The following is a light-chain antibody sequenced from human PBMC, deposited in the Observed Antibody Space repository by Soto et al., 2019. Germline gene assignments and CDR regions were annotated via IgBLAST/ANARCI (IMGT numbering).Light chain of an antibody. Sequence: QLVLTQPPSASGSPGQSVTISCTGTSSDVGAYIFVSWYQQHPGKAPKLLIYDVNRRPSGVPDRFSGSKSGNTASLTVSGLQADDEADYYCVSFAGGTYVFGTGTKLTVL. CDR1: SSDVGAYIF. CDR2: DVN. J-gene: IGLJ1*01. V-gene: IGLV2-8*01. CDR3: VSFAGGTYV.